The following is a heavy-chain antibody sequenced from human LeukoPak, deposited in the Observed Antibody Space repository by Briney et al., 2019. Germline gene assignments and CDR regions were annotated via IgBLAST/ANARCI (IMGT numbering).Heavy chain of an antibody. V-gene: IGHV4-39*01. CDR1: GGSISSSSYY. CDR2: IYYSGST. D-gene: IGHD3-9*01. J-gene: IGHJ4*02. CDR3: ARHNRGILTGYFDY. Sequence: SETLSLTCTVSGGSISSSSYYWGWIRQPPGKGLEWIGSIYYSGSTYYNPSPKSRVTISVDTSKNQFSLKLSSVTAADTAVYYCARHNRGILTGYFDYWGQGTLVTVSS.